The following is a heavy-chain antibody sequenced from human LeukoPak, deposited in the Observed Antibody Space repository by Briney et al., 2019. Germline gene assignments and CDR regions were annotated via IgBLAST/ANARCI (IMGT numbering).Heavy chain of an antibody. J-gene: IGHJ4*02. CDR2: ISGGGDST. CDR1: GFTFSSYA. V-gene: IGHV3-23*01. D-gene: IGHD6-13*01. CDR3: AKDVRAAGPNDTFDY. Sequence: GGSLRLSCAASGFTFSSYAMSWVRQAPGKGLEWVSSISGGGDSTFFAESVKGRFTISRDNSKNMLYLQMNSLRAEDTAVYYCAKDVRAAGPNDTFDYWGQGTLVTVSS.